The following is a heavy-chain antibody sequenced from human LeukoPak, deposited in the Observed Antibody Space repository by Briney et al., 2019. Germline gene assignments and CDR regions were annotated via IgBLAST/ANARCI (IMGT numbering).Heavy chain of an antibody. V-gene: IGHV3-48*01. CDR1: GFTFSSYS. Sequence: PGGSLRLSCAASGFTFSSYSMNWVRQAPGKGLEWVSYISSSSSTIYYADSVKGRFTISRDNSKNTLYLQMDRLRVEDTAVYYCAMALDYWGQGTLVTVSS. CDR3: AMALDY. J-gene: IGHJ4*02. CDR2: ISSSSSTI.